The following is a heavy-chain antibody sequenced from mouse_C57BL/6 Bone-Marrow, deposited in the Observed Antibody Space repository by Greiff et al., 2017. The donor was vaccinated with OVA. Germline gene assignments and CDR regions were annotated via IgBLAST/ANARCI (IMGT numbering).Heavy chain of an antibody. V-gene: IGHV5-6*01. CDR1: GFTFSSYG. D-gene: IGHD2-3*01. Sequence: EVQRVESGGDLVKPGGSLKLSCAASGFTFSSYGMSWVRQTPDKRLEWVATISSGGSYTYYPDSVKGRFTISRDNAKNTLYLQMSSLKSEDTAMYYCARGEWLLPYYYAMDYWGQGTSVTVSS. CDR2: ISSGGSYT. J-gene: IGHJ4*01. CDR3: ARGEWLLPYYYAMDY.